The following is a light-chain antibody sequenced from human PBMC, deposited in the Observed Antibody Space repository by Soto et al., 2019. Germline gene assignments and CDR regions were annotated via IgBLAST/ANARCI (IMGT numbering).Light chain of an antibody. CDR3: LLFYDGVAV. CDR1: TGDVTNGRW. V-gene: IGLV7-46*01. CDR2: DTS. J-gene: IGLJ7*01. Sequence: QTVVTQEPSLTVSPGGTVTLTWGSSTGDVTNGRWPYWFQQRPGQVPRTLIHDTSNKHSWTPARFSGSLLGGKAALTLSGAQPEDEAAYYCLLFYDGVAVFGGGTQLTVL.